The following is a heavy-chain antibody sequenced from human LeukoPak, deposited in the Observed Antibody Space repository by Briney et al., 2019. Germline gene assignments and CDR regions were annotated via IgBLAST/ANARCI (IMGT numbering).Heavy chain of an antibody. J-gene: IGHJ3*02. CDR3: AREERSYDAYDI. Sequence: ASVKVSCKASGYTFTTYAIHWVRQAPGQRLEWMGWINAGNGDTKYSQKFQGRVTITRDTSASTACMELSSLRSEDTAVYYCAREERSYDAYDIWGQGTMVTVSS. D-gene: IGHD1-26*01. CDR2: INAGNGDT. CDR1: GYTFTTYA. V-gene: IGHV1-3*01.